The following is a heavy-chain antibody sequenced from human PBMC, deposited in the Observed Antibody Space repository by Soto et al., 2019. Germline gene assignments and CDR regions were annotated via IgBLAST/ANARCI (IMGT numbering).Heavy chain of an antibody. CDR3: ARALPQTTVTTGYYYYYYGMDV. CDR1: GFTFSSYG. CDR2: IWYDGSNK. V-gene: IGHV3-33*01. J-gene: IGHJ6*02. D-gene: IGHD4-17*01. Sequence: QVQLVESGGGVVQPGRSLRLSCAASGFTFSSYGMHWVRQAPGKGLEWVAVIWYDGSNKYYADSVKGRFTISRDNSKNTRYLQMNSMRAEDTAVYYCARALPQTTVTTGYYYYYYGMDVWGQGTTVTVSS.